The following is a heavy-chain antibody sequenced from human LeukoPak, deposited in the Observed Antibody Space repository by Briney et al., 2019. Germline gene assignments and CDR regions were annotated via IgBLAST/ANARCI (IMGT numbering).Heavy chain of an antibody. J-gene: IGHJ6*02. Sequence: SETLSLTCTVSGGSISSDGVYWGSVRQPPGKGLEWIGSIFHSGGTYYNPSLKGRVIIPVDTSKNQFSLKLNSVTAADTAVYYCWRPGSNGWDYYYGLDVWGQGTTVTVSS. CDR2: IFHSGGT. V-gene: IGHV4-39*01. D-gene: IGHD6-19*01. CDR1: GGSISSDGVY. CDR3: WRPGSNGWDYYYGLDV.